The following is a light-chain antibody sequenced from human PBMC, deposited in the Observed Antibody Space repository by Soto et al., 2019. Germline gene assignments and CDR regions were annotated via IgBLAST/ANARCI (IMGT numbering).Light chain of an antibody. CDR2: GAS. V-gene: IGKV3-20*01. J-gene: IGKJ1*01. Sequence: EIVLTQSPGTLSLSPGERATLSCMASQSVSSSYLAWYQQKPGQAPRLLIYGASSRATGIPDRFSGSGSGTEFTLTISSLQSEDFAVYYCQQYNNWPRTFGQGTKVDIK. CDR1: QSVSSSY. CDR3: QQYNNWPRT.